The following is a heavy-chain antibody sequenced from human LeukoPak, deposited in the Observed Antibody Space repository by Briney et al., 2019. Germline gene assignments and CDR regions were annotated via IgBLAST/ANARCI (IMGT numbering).Heavy chain of an antibody. J-gene: IGHJ4*02. Sequence: GGSLRLSCAASGFTFANAWMSWVRQAPGKGLEWVSHIKSKTDGGTTDYAAPVKDRFTISRDDSKDTVYLQMHSLKTEDIAVYFCATEYYGAYNFWGQGILVTVSS. D-gene: IGHD4-17*01. CDR3: ATEYYGAYNF. CDR1: GFTFANAW. V-gene: IGHV3-15*01. CDR2: IKSKTDGGTT.